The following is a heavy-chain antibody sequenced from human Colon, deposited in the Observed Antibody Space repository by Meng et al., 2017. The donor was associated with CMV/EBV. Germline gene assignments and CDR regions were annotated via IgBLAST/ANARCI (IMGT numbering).Heavy chain of an antibody. V-gene: IGHV3-11*04. J-gene: IGHJ4*02. D-gene: IGHD4-11*01. CDR2: ISSSGSTI. CDR1: GFTFSDYY. Sequence: GRSLRLSCAASGFTFSDYYMSWVRQAPGKGLGWVSYISSSGSTIYYADSVKGRFTIPRDNAKNSLYLQMNSLRAEDTAVYYCAREHYSNYDYWGQGTLVTVSS. CDR3: AREHYSNYDY.